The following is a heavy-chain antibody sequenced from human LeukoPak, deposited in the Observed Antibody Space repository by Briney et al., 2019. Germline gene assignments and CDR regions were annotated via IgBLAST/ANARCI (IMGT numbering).Heavy chain of an antibody. CDR2: IIPISGTA. CDR3: ARENAAMGSFDY. CDR1: GGTFSSYA. Sequence: ASVKVSCKASGGTFSSYAISWVRQAPGQGLEWMGGIIPISGTANYAQKFQGRVTITADESTSTAYMELSSLRSEDTAVYYCARENAAMGSFDYWGQGTLVTVSS. J-gene: IGHJ4*02. V-gene: IGHV1-69*13. D-gene: IGHD5-18*01.